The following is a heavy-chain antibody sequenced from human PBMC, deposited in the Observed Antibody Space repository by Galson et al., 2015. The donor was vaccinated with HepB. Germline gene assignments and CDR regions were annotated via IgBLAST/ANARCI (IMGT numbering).Heavy chain of an antibody. CDR1: GFTFSSYS. V-gene: IGHV3-21*01. D-gene: IGHD3-10*01. CDR3: ARDSEGLLWFGEVDY. CDR2: ISSSSSYI. J-gene: IGHJ4*02. Sequence: SLRLSCAASGFTFSSYSMNWVRQAPGEGLEWVSSISSSSSYIYYADSVKGRFTISRDNAKNSLYLQMNSLRAEDTAVYYCARDSEGLLWFGEVDYWGQGTLVTVSS.